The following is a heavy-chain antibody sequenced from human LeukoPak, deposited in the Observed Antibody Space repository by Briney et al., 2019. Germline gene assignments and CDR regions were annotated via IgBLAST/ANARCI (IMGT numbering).Heavy chain of an antibody. V-gene: IGHV1-24*01. J-gene: IGHJ6*02. CDR2: FDPEDGET. D-gene: IGHD3-10*01. CDR1: GYTLTELS. CDR3: ATKRITMVRGVIPSPYYYYGMDV. Sequence: ASLNVSCKVSGYTLTELSMHWVRQAPGKGLEWMGGFDPEDGETIYAQKFQGRVTMTEDTSTDTAYMELSSLRSEDTAVYYCATKRITMVRGVIPSPYYYYGMDVWGQGTTVTVSS.